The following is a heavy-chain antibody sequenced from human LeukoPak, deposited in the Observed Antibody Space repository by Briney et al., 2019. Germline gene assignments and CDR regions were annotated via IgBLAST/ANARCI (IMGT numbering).Heavy chain of an antibody. CDR2: ISYDGSNK. CDR1: GFTFSSYW. CDR3: AKDALTYYYYMDV. Sequence: PGGSLRLSCAASGFTFSSYWMSWVRQAPGKGLEWVAVISYDGSNKYYADSVEGRFTISRDNSKNTLYLQMNSLRAEDTAVYYCAKDALTYYYYMDVWGKGTTVTVSS. J-gene: IGHJ6*03. V-gene: IGHV3-30*18.